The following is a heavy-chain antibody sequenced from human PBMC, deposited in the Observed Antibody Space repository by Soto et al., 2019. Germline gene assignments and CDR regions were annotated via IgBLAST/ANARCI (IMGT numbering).Heavy chain of an antibody. CDR2: ISGSGGST. CDR3: AKDRTVQHTITSFDY. CDR1: GFTFSSYA. J-gene: IGHJ4*02. D-gene: IGHD5-12*01. V-gene: IGHV3-23*01. Sequence: PGGSLRLSCAASGFTFSSYAMSWVRQAPGKGLEWVSAISGSGGSTYYADSVKGRFTISRDNSKNTLYLQMNSLRAEDTAVYYCAKDRTVQHTITSFDYWGQGTLVTVSS.